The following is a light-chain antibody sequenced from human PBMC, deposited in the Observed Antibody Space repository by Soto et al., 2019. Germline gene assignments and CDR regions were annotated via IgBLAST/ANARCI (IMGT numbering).Light chain of an antibody. Sequence: IVLTQSPGTLSLSPGERATLSCRASQSVSSNYLAWYQQKPGQAPRLLIYDASNRATDIPARFSGSGSGTDFTLTIDNLEPEDFAVYYCQQYGSSPPNTFGQGKRLEIK. CDR1: QSVSSNY. CDR3: QQYGSSPPNT. J-gene: IGKJ5*01. CDR2: DAS. V-gene: IGKV3-20*01.